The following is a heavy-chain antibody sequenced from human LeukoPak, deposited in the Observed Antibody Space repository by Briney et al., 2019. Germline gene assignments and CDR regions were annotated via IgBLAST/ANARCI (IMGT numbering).Heavy chain of an antibody. CDR2: IYYSGST. V-gene: IGHV4-30-4*08. CDR1: GFTFSSYA. D-gene: IGHD4-23*01. J-gene: IGHJ4*02. Sequence: LRLSCAASGFTFSSYAMSWVRQPPGKGLEWIGYIYYSGSTYYNPSLKSRVTISVDTSKNQFSLKVSSVTAADTAVYYCAREVSRWPYYFDYWGQGTLVTVSS. CDR3: AREVSRWPYYFDY.